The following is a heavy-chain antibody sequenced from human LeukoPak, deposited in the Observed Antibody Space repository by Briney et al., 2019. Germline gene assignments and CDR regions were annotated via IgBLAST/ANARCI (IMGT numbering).Heavy chain of an antibody. J-gene: IGHJ4*02. CDR2: IKQDGSET. CDR1: GFTFRNYD. Sequence: GGSLRLSCAASGFTFRNYDMSWVRQAPGKGLEWVANIKQDGSETYFVDSVKGRFTISRDNAKNSLYLQMNSLRAEDTAVYYCARGASLANWGQGTLVTVSS. V-gene: IGHV3-7*01. CDR3: ARGASLAN.